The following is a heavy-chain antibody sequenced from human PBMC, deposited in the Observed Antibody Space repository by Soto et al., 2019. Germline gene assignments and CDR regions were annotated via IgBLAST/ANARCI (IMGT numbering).Heavy chain of an antibody. V-gene: IGHV1-69*13. CDR3: ARATRGVYYYDSSGYDTFDY. D-gene: IGHD3-22*01. CDR2: IIPIFGTA. Sequence: SVKVSCKASGGTFSSYAISWVRQAPGQGLEWMGGIIPIFGTANYAQKFQGRVTITADESTSTAYMELSSLRSEDTAVYYCARATRGVYYYDSSGYDTFDYWGQGTLVTVSS. J-gene: IGHJ4*02. CDR1: GGTFSSYA.